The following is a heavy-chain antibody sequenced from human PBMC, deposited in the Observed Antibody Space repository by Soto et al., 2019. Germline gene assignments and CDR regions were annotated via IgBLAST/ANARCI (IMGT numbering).Heavy chain of an antibody. V-gene: IGHV4-34*01. CDR1: GGSFRDYY. CDR3: ARTGGMDV. CDR2: INHSGDT. Sequence: QVQLQQWGAGLLKPSETLSLTCAVYGGSFRDYYWSWLRQTPETGLEWIGEINHSGDTKYNPSLESRVTISVDTSKSQFSLKLNSVTAADTAVYYCARTGGMDVWGQGATVTVSS. J-gene: IGHJ6*02.